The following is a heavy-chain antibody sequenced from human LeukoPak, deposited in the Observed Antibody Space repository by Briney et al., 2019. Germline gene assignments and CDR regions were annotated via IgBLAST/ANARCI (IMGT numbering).Heavy chain of an antibody. Sequence: ASVKVSCKASGYTFTSYGISWVRQAPGQGLEWMGWISAYNGNTNYAQKLQGRVTMTTDTSTSTAHMELRSLRSGDTAVYYCARVRRSGYYDSSGYGLIDIWGQGTMVTVSS. CDR3: ARVRRSGYYDSSGYGLIDI. J-gene: IGHJ3*02. D-gene: IGHD3-22*01. CDR2: ISAYNGNT. CDR1: GYTFTSYG. V-gene: IGHV1-18*01.